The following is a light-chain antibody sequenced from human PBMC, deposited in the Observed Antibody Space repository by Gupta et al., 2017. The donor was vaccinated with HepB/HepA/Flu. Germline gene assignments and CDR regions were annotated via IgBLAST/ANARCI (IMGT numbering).Light chain of an antibody. CDR3: QNNKNCTST. V-gene: IGKV3-15*01. CDR2: GAS. Sequence: IVMTQSPATLSVSPGERATLSCRASQSVSSNLAGYQQKPGQAPRLLIDGASTRATGIPASCSGSGSGTEFTLTISSLQPEDVAVYYCQNNKNCTSTFGQGTKVEIK. J-gene: IGKJ1*01. CDR1: QSVSSN.